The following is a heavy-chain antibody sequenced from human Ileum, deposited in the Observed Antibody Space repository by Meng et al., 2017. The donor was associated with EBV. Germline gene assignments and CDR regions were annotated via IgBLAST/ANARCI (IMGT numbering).Heavy chain of an antibody. J-gene: IGHJ4*02. CDR2: MSYTGST. CDR3: ARERGGGDRGIQ. CDR1: NGSVSSYGYY. V-gene: IGHV4-61*08. D-gene: IGHD2-21*02. Sequence: QVQLQESGPGLVMLSETLSLTCSVSNGSVSSYGYYWTWIRQPPGKGLEWIGYMSYTGSTNYKSTLKSRVTISVDKSKNQFSLKLSSVTAADTAVYYCARERGGGDRGIQWGQGTLVTVSS.